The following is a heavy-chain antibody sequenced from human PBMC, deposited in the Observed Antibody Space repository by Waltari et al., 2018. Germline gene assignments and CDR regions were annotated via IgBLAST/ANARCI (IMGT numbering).Heavy chain of an antibody. CDR1: GFTFSDYW. J-gene: IGHJ3*01. CDR2: IKKDGSET. Sequence: EAQLMESGGGLVQPGGSLSLTCEASGFTFSDYWMTWVRQAPGKALEWVADIKKDGSETNFVDSVAGRFSISRDNAKNSLFLHMYSLRVEDTAIYYCARVDSSSRFRPSDLWGQGTVVTVSS. V-gene: IGHV3-7*01. D-gene: IGHD3-22*01. CDR3: ARVDSSSRFRPSDL.